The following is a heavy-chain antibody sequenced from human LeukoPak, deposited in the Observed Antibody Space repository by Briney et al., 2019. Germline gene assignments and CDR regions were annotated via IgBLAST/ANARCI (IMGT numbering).Heavy chain of an antibody. CDR2: INPNSGGT. CDR3: ARTVITMVRGVKRTLYGMDV. Sequence: ASVKVSCKASGYTFTGYYMHWVRQAPGQGLEWMGWINPNSGGTNYAQKFQGRVTMTRDTSISTAYMELSRLRSDDTAAYYCARTVITMVRGVKRTLYGMDVWGQGTTVTVSS. CDR1: GYTFTGYY. J-gene: IGHJ6*02. V-gene: IGHV1-2*02. D-gene: IGHD3-10*01.